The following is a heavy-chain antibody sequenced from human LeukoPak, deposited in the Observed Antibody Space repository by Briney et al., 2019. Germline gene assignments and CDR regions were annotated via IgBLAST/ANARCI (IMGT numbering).Heavy chain of an antibody. J-gene: IGHJ5*02. D-gene: IGHD6-19*01. V-gene: IGHV4-39*01. CDR1: GGSISSSSYY. CDR2: IYYSGST. CDR3: ARGMDTGWSIPTGHWFDP. Sequence: SETLSLTCTVSGGSISSSSYYWGWIRQPPGKGLEWIGSIYYSGSTYYNPSLKSRVTISVDTSKNQFSLKLSSVTAVDTAVYYCARGMDTGWSIPTGHWFDPWGQGTLVTVSS.